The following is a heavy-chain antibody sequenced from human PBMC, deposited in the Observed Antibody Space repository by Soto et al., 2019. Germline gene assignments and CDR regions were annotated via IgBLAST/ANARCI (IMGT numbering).Heavy chain of an antibody. D-gene: IGHD3-22*01. J-gene: IGHJ4*02. V-gene: IGHV4-31*03. Sequence: SSETLSLTCTVSGGSISSGGYYWSWIRQHPGKGLEWIGYIYYIGSTYYNPSLKSRVTISVDTSKNQFSLKLSSVTAADTAVYYCARVGPRNYYDSSGYYYYFDYWGQGTLVTVSS. CDR3: ARVGPRNYYDSSGYYYYFDY. CDR1: GGSISSGGYY. CDR2: IYYIGST.